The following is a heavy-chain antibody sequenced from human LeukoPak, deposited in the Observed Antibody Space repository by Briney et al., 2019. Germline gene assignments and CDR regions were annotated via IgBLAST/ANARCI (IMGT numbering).Heavy chain of an antibody. CDR2: INHSGST. CDR1: GGSFSGYY. V-gene: IGHV4-34*01. Sequence: SETLSLTCAVYGGSFSGYYWSWIRQPPGKGLEWIGEINHSGSTNYNPSLKSRVTISVDTSKNLFSLKLSSVTAADTAVYYCASYYYYYGMDVWGQGTTVTVSS. CDR3: ASYYYYYGMDV. J-gene: IGHJ6*02.